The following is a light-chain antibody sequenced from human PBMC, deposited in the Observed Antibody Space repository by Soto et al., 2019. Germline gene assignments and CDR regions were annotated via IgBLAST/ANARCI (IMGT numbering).Light chain of an antibody. V-gene: IGLV2-14*01. CDR2: EVT. Sequence: QSALTQPASVSGSPGQSITLSCAGTTNDIGSYNYVSWFQQHPGEAPKLIIFEVTHRPSGISTRFSGYKSGNTASLTISDLQAEDEALYYCSSYKFSTTLRVFGGGTQLTVL. CDR1: TNDIGSYNY. CDR3: SSYKFSTTLRV. J-gene: IGLJ7*01.